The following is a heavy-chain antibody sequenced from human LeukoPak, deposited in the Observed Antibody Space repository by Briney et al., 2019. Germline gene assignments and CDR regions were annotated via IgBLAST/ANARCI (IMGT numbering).Heavy chain of an antibody. CDR2: IWYDGSNK. Sequence: GGSLRLSCAASGFTFSSYGMHWVRQAPGKGLEWVAVIWYDGSNKYYADSVKGRFTISRDNSKNTLYLQMNSLRAEDTAVYYCARVKVRYFGWAPIDYWGQGTLVTVSS. CDR1: GFTFSSYG. D-gene: IGHD3-9*01. V-gene: IGHV3-33*01. CDR3: ARVKVRYFGWAPIDY. J-gene: IGHJ4*02.